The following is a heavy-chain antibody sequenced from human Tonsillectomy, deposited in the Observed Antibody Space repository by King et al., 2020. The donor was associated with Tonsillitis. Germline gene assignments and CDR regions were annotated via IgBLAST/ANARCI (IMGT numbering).Heavy chain of an antibody. J-gene: IGHJ4*02. D-gene: IGHD2-2*01. V-gene: IGHV4-30-4*01. CDR2: IYYSGST. CDR3: ARESSDRYCSSTSCFHFDY. Sequence: QLQESGPGLVKPSQTLSLTCTVSGGSISSGDYYWSWIRQPPGKGLEWIGYIYYSGSTYYNPSLKSRVTISVATSKNQFSLKLSSVTAADTAVYYCARESSDRYCSSTSCFHFDYWGQGTLVTVSS. CDR1: GGSISSGDYY.